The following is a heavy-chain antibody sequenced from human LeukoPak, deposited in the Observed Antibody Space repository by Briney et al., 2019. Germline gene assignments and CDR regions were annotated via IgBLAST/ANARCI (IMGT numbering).Heavy chain of an antibody. V-gene: IGHV3-23*01. CDR2: ISGSGGST. CDR1: GFTFSGYV. J-gene: IGHJ4*02. Sequence: GGSLRLSCAASGFTFSGYVMTWVRQPPGKGLQWDADISGSGGSTYYADSAKGRFSISRDNSKNTLYLQMNSLRAEDTAVYYCAKPADSSGFPYYFDYWGQGTLVTVSS. CDR3: AKPADSSGFPYYFDY. D-gene: IGHD3-22*01.